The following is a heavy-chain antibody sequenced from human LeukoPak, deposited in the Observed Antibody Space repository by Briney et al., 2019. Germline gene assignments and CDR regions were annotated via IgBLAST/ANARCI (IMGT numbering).Heavy chain of an antibody. V-gene: IGHV4-59*08. CDR2: IYYSGST. CDR3: ARTYGSGSYYNVRPNYYYYYGMDV. CDR1: VGSISSYY. D-gene: IGHD3-10*01. J-gene: IGHJ6*02. Sequence: PSETLSLTCTVCVGSISSYYWSWIRQPPGKGLEWIGYIYYSGSTNYNPSLKSRVTISVDTSKNQFSLKLSSVTAADTAVYYCARTYGSGSYYNVRPNYYYYYGMDVWGQGTTVTVSS.